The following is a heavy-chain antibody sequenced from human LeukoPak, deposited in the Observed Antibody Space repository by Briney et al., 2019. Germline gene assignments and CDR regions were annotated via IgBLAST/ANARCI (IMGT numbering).Heavy chain of an antibody. V-gene: IGHV3-9*01. J-gene: IGHJ4*02. CDR3: VKSSTSHNYFDY. CDR2: ISWNSGSI. D-gene: IGHD2-2*01. CDR1: GFTFDDYA. Sequence: QPGRSLRLSCAASGFTFDDYAMHWVRHAPGKGLEWVSGISWNSGSIGYADSVKGRFTISRDNAKNSLYLQMNSLRAEDTALYYCVKSSTSHNYFDYWGQGTLVTVSS.